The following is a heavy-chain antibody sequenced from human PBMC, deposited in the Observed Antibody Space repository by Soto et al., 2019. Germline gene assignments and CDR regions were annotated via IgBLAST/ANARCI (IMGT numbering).Heavy chain of an antibody. CDR3: AKDVSLRGWVYLVVDD. Sequence: GASVKVSCKASGYTFTGYYMHCVRQAPGQGLEWMGWINPNSGGTNYAQKFQGRVTMTRDTSISTAYMELSRLRSEDTAVYYCAKDVSLRGWVYLVVDDWGQGTLVTVSS. D-gene: IGHD6-13*01. J-gene: IGHJ4*02. V-gene: IGHV1-2*02. CDR1: GYTFTGYY. CDR2: INPNSGGT.